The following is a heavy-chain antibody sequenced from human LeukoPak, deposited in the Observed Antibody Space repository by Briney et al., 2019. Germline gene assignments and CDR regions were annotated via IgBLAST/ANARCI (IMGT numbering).Heavy chain of an antibody. D-gene: IGHD1-14*01. CDR1: GFTFSSYA. V-gene: IGHV3-30-3*01. CDR3: ARGTPSPRYYYYGMDV. CDR2: ISYDGSNK. Sequence: GRSLRLSCAASGFTFSSYAMHWVRQAPGKGLEWVAVISYDGSNKYYADSVKGRFTISRDNSKNTLYLQMNSLRAEDTAVYFCARGTPSPRYYYYGMDVWGQGTTVTVSS. J-gene: IGHJ6*02.